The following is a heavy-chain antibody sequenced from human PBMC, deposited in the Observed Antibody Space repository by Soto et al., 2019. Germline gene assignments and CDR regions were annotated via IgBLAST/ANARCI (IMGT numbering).Heavy chain of an antibody. CDR2: ISGSGGST. Sequence: GGSLRLSCAASGFTFSSYAMSWVRQAPGKGLEWVSAISGSGGSTYYADSVKGRFTISGDNSKNTLYLQMNSLRAEDTAVYYCAKDKYRFLEWLGPYYYGMDVWGQGTTVTVSS. V-gene: IGHV3-23*01. D-gene: IGHD3-3*01. J-gene: IGHJ6*02. CDR1: GFTFSSYA. CDR3: AKDKYRFLEWLGPYYYGMDV.